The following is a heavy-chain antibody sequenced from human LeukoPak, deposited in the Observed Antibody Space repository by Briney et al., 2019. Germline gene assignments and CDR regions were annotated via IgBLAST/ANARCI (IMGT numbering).Heavy chain of an antibody. V-gene: IGHV1-69*06. CDR3: ASLGSGSFSYY. CDR1: GGTFSSYA. D-gene: IGHD1-26*01. J-gene: IGHJ4*02. Sequence: ASVKVSCKASGGTFSSYAISWVRQAPGQGLEWMGGIIPIFGTANYAQKFQGRVTITADKSTSTAYMELSSLRSEDTAVYYCASLGSGSFSYYWGQGTLGTVSS. CDR2: IIPIFGTA.